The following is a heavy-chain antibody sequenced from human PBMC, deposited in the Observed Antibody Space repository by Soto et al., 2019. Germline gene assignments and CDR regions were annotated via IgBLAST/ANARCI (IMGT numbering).Heavy chain of an antibody. CDR3: ARDPADSMIGIDY. D-gene: IGHD3-16*01. CDR2: INGNSGGT. V-gene: IGHV1-2*02. CDR1: GYTFTDYF. J-gene: IGHJ4*02. Sequence: ASVKVSCKASGYTFTDYFMHWVRQAPGQGLEWMGWINGNSGGTSYAQKFQGRVPMTRDTSISTAYMELSSLTFDDTAVYYCARDPADSMIGIDYWGQGTLVTVSS.